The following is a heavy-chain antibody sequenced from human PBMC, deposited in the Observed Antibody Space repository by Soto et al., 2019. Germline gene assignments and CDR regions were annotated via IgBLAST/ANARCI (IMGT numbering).Heavy chain of an antibody. D-gene: IGHD2-2*02. CDR1: GFTFSDYA. V-gene: IGHV3-49*03. Sequence: PGGSLRLSCTTSGFTFSDYAMSWFRQAPGQGLEWVGVVSSTAYGETTDYAASVKGRFTISRDNSKSIAYLQMNSLKSEDTAVYYCARYTYTSRYTYYGMDLWGHGTTVTVSS. CDR2: VSSTAYGETT. CDR3: ARYTYTSRYTYYGMDL. J-gene: IGHJ6*02.